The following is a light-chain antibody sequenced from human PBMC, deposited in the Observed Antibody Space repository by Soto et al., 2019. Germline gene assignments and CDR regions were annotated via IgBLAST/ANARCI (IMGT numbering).Light chain of an antibody. J-gene: IGLJ2*01. CDR3: SSYASSSPRV. CDR1: SSDVGGYNY. Sequence: QSALTQPASVSGSPGQWITISCTGTSSDVGGYNYVSWYQQHPGKAPKLMIYDVSNRPSGVSNRVSGSKSGNTAALTISGLQAGDEAEYYCSSYASSSPRVFCGGTTLTVL. CDR2: DVS. V-gene: IGLV2-14*01.